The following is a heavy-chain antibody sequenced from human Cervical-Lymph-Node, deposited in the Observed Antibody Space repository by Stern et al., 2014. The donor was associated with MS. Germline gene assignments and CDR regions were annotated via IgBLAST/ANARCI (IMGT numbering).Heavy chain of an antibody. J-gene: IGHJ6*02. D-gene: IGHD3-10*01. Sequence: QVQLQESGPGLVKPSETLSLTCTVSGDSVSSGNCFWSWLRQPPGKGLEWIGYIYYTGSPNYNPSLKSRVTMSSDTSKNQFSLELTSVTAADTAVYYCARASAYYYGVDVWGQGTPVTVSS. CDR3: ARASAYYYGVDV. CDR1: GDSVSSGNCF. CDR2: IYYTGSP. V-gene: IGHV4-61*01.